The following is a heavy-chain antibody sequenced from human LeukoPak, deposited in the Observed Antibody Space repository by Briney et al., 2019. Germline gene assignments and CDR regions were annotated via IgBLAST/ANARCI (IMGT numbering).Heavy chain of an antibody. CDR3: TRDDIGSHFDH. V-gene: IGHV3-48*01. D-gene: IGHD1-26*01. J-gene: IGHJ4*02. Sequence: GGALRLSCAACGFIFNTYTMNWVRQAPGKGRDGVSTSSGGSGTPHYANSVKGRLTISRYNAKNSMDLQMNSLRAEDTAVYYCTRDDIGSHFDHWGQGTLVTVSS. CDR2: SSGGSGTP. CDR1: GFIFNTYT.